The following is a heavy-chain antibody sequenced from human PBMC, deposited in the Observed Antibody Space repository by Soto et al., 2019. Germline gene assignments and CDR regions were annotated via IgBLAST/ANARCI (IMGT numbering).Heavy chain of an antibody. V-gene: IGHV3-48*01. J-gene: IGHJ6*02. CDR3: ARDGAVAGKRYFYGMDV. D-gene: IGHD6-19*01. CDR2: ISRSGDVI. CDR1: GFPFSDYS. Sequence: EVQLVESGGGLVQPGESLRLSCAVSGFPFSDYSMSWVRQAPGKGLEWVSYISRSGDVIKYADSVKGRFTTSRDNGKNSLFLQMNRLSAEDTAVYYCARDGAVAGKRYFYGMDVWGQGTTVTVSS.